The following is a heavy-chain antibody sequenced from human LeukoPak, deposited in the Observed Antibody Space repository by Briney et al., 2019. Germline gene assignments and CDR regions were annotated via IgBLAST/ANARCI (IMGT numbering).Heavy chain of an antibody. D-gene: IGHD6-13*01. Sequence: PSETLSLTCTVSGGSISSGGYYWSWIRQHPGKGLEWIGYIYYSGSTYYNPSLKSRVTISVDRSKNQFSLKLSSVTAADTAVYYCARKPPAPSWSRDPSHFDYWGQGTLVTVSS. CDR2: IYYSGST. J-gene: IGHJ4*02. CDR3: ARKPPAPSWSRDPSHFDY. CDR1: GGSISSGGYY. V-gene: IGHV4-31*03.